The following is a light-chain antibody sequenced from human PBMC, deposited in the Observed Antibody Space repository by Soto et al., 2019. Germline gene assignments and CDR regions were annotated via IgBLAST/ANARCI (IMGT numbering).Light chain of an antibody. V-gene: IGLV2-14*03. CDR1: SSDVGAYNY. CDR2: HVS. Sequence: QSVLTQPASVSGSPGQSITIPCTGTSSDVGAYNYVSWYQQHPGRAPQLIIYHVSNRPSGVSNRFSGSKSDNTASLTISGLQAEDEADYYCSSFTSSSSYVFGPGTKVTVL. J-gene: IGLJ1*01. CDR3: SSFTSSSSYV.